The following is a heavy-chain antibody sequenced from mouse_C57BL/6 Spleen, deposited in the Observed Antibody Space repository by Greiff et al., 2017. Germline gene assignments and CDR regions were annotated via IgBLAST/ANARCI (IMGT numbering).Heavy chain of an antibody. V-gene: IGHV1-81*01. CDR1: GYTFTSYG. CDR2: IYPRSGNT. Sequence: VQLQQSGAELARPGASVKLPCKASGYTFTSYGISWVKQRTGQGLEWIGEIYPRSGNTYYNEKFQGKATLTADESSSTAYMELRSLTSEDSAVYFCASRDSSGYGAMDYWGQGTSVTVSS. J-gene: IGHJ4*01. D-gene: IGHD3-2*02. CDR3: ASRDSSGYGAMDY.